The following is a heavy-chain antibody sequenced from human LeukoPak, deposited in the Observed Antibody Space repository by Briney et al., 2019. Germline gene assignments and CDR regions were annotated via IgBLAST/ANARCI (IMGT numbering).Heavy chain of an antibody. CDR3: AKVRFLEWYRGGFDI. CDR2: ISTAGGNT. D-gene: IGHD3-3*01. CDR1: GFTFSSYA. J-gene: IGHJ3*02. Sequence: GGSLRLSCAATGFTFSSYAMNWVRQAPGKGLEWVSGISTAGGNTYYADSVKGRFTISRDNSKNTLYVQMNSLRAEDTAVYYCAKVRFLEWYRGGFDIWGLGTMVTVSS. V-gene: IGHV3-23*01.